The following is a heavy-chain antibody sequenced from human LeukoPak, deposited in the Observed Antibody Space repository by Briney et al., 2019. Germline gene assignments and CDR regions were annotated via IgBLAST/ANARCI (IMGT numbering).Heavy chain of an antibody. D-gene: IGHD1-7*01. J-gene: IGHJ4*02. CDR3: ARDAYNWNSFGD. CDR2: IYHSGST. V-gene: IGHV4-30-2*01. CDR1: GGSISSGGYY. Sequence: NPSQTLSLTCTVSGGSISSGGYYWSWIRQPPGKGLEWIGYIYHSGSTYYNPSLKSRVTISVDRSKNQFSLKLSSVTAADTAVYYCARDAYNWNSFGDWGQGTLVTVSS.